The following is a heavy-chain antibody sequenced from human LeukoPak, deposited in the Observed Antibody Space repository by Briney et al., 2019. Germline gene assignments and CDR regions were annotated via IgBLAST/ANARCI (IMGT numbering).Heavy chain of an antibody. CDR2: IKQDGSEK. CDR1: EFTFSSYA. Sequence: GGSLRLSCVASEFTFSSYAMSWVRQAPGKGLEWVANIKQDGSEKYYVDSVKGRFTISRDNAKNSLYLQMNSLRAEDTAVYYCARLAAMGTNFDYWGQGTLVTVSS. D-gene: IGHD5-18*01. J-gene: IGHJ4*02. V-gene: IGHV3-7*01. CDR3: ARLAAMGTNFDY.